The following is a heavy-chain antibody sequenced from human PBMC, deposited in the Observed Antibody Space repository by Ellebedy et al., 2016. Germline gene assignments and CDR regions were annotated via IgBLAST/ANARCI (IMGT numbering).Heavy chain of an antibody. J-gene: IGHJ3*01. CDR2: INYSGST. Sequence: SETLSLXCTVSGGSISSTNYYWGWIRQPPGKGLEWIGSINYSGSTYYNPSLQSRLTMSVDTSKNQFSLKMSSVTAADTAVYHCARSGKGSWTGTHTGAFDFWGQGTSVTVSS. CDR1: GGSISSTNYY. D-gene: IGHD1-7*01. V-gene: IGHV4-39*01. CDR3: ARSGKGSWTGTHTGAFDF.